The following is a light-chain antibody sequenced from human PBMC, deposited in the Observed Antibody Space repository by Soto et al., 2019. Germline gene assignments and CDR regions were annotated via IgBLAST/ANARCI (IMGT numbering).Light chain of an antibody. J-gene: IGKJ5*01. Sequence: EIVLTQSPATLSLSPGERATLSCRASQGVSSYLAWYQQKPGQAPRLLIYDASNRATGIPARFSGSGSGTDCTQSIITLGREDFEVYYFQQRSHWHRLSTFGQGTQLEIK. CDR2: DAS. CDR1: QGVSSY. CDR3: QQRSHWHRLST. V-gene: IGKV3-11*01.